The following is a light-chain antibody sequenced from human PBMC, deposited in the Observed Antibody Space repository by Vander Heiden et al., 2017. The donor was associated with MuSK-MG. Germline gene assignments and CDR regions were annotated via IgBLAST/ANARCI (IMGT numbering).Light chain of an antibody. V-gene: IGKV3-11*01. CDR2: DAS. Sequence: DIVLTQSPATRTLSPGERATLSCRASQSISSYLAWYQQKPGQAPRLLIYDASNRATGIPPSFSGSGSGTDFTLTVSSLEPEDFAVYYCQQRSNWPWTFGQGTKVEIK. J-gene: IGKJ1*01. CDR3: QQRSNWPWT. CDR1: QSISSY.